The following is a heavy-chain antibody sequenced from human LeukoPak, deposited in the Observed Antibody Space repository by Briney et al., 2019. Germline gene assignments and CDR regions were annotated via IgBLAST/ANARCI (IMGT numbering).Heavy chain of an antibody. D-gene: IGHD3-22*01. J-gene: IGHJ4*02. CDR1: GFAFSNYA. V-gene: IGHV3-23*01. Sequence: PGGSLRLSCAASGFAFSNYAMSWVRQAPGKGLEWVSGMSSRGTYYADSVKGRFTTSRDTSDNTLYLQMNSLRAEDTAVYYCAKGTDLHSSGYYLYFLNYWGQGTLVTVSS. CDR3: AKGTDLHSSGYYLYFLNY. CDR2: MSSRGT.